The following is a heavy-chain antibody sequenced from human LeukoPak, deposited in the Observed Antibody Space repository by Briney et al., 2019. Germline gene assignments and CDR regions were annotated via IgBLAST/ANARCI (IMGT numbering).Heavy chain of an antibody. J-gene: IGHJ4*02. D-gene: IGHD3-22*01. CDR3: ANNCYDVSGYYHFEY. V-gene: IGHV3-23*01. CDR1: GFTFTSYA. Sequence: QPGGSLSLSCAASGFTFTSYAMSWVRQAPGKGLEWVSGISGGGGSTFYADSVKGRFTISSDRSKDTLYLQMNSLRAEDTALYYCANNCYDVSGYYHFEYWSQGTLVTVSS. CDR2: ISGGGGST.